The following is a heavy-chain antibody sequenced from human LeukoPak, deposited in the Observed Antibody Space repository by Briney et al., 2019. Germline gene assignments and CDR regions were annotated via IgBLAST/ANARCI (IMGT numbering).Heavy chain of an antibody. CDR3: ARDHASSPAARLDY. J-gene: IGHJ4*02. D-gene: IGHD6-6*01. V-gene: IGHV1-18*01. Sequence: GSVKVSCKASGYTFTYYAISWVRQAPGQGLEWMGWISAYNGTKNYAQKLQGRVTMTTYTSTRTAYMELRSLRSDDTAMYYCARDHASSPAARLDYWGQGTLVTSSS. CDR2: ISAYNGTK. CDR1: GYTFTYYA.